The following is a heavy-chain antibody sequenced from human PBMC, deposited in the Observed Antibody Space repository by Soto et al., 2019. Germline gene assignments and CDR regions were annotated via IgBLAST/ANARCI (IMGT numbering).Heavy chain of an antibody. V-gene: IGHV3-23*01. CDR1: GFTFSSYA. D-gene: IGHD2-2*01. Sequence: GGSLRLSCAASGFTFSSYAMSWVRQAPGKGLEWVSAISGSGGSTYYADSVKGRFTISRDNSKNTLYLQMNSLRAEDTAVYYCAKDQGGCSSTSCLTYYYYYGMGVWGQGTTVTVSS. CDR2: ISGSGGST. CDR3: AKDQGGCSSTSCLTYYYYYGMGV. J-gene: IGHJ6*02.